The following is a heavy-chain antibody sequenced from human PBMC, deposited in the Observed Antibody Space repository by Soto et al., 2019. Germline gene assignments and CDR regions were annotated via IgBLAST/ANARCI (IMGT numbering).Heavy chain of an antibody. J-gene: IGHJ4*02. V-gene: IGHV3-7*01. CDR3: LRDRRWPIFDY. CDR1: GFTFSSYW. Sequence: GGSLRLSCVASGFTFSSYWMTWVRQAPGEGLERVANIKMDGTEEYYVDSVKGRFTISRDNAKNSLYLQMNTLRVEDTAFYYCLRDRRWPIFDYWGQGSLVIVSS. CDR2: IKMDGTEE.